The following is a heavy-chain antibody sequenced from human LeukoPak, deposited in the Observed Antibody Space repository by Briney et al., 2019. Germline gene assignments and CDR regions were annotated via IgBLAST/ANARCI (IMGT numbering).Heavy chain of an antibody. CDR3: ARDTGIEQPPQYYFDY. CDR2: INPSGGST. CDR1: GYTFTSYY. V-gene: IGHV1-46*01. J-gene: IGHJ4*02. Sequence: ASVKVSCKASGYTFTSYYMHWVRQAPGQGLEWMGIINPSGGSTSYAQKFQGRVTMTRDTSTSTVYMELSSLRSEDTAVYYCARDTGIEQPPQYYFDYWGQGTLVTVSS. D-gene: IGHD1/OR15-1a*01.